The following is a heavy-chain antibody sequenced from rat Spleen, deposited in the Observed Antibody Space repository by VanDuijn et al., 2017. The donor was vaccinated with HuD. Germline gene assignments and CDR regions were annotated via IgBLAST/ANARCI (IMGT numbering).Heavy chain of an antibody. CDR2: ISYDGSTT. J-gene: IGHJ3*01. Sequence: EVQLVESDGGLVQPGRSLKLSCAASGFTFSDYYMAWVRQAPTKGLEWVATISYDGSTTYYRDSVKGRFTISRDNAKSTLYLKMDSLRSEDTATYYCATRDGGYPGWGQGTLVTVSS. D-gene: IGHD1-11*01. CDR1: GFTFSDYY. CDR3: ATRDGGYPG. V-gene: IGHV5-29*01.